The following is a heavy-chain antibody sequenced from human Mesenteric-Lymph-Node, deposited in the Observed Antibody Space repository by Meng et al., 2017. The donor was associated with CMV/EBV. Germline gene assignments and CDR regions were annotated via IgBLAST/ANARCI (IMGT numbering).Heavy chain of an antibody. CDR2: ISSSSSTI. CDR3: AKTPGGPASPHFDY. Sequence: GALRLSCAASGFTFSSYSMNWVRQAPGKGLEWVSYISSSSSTIYYADSVKGRFTISRDNAKNSLYLQMNSLRAEDTAVYYCAKTPGGPASPHFDYWGQGTLVTVSS. J-gene: IGHJ4*02. D-gene: IGHD3-16*01. CDR1: GFTFSSYS. V-gene: IGHV3-48*04.